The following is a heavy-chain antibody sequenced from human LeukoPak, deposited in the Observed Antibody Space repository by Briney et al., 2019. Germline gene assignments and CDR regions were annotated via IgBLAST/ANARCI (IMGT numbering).Heavy chain of an antibody. Sequence: GGSLRLSCAASGFTFSSYGMTWVRQAPGKGLEWVSAISGSGGSTYCADSVKGRFTISRDNSKNTLYLQMNSLRAEDTAVYYCAKGSAAAAPYDAFDIWGQGTMVTVSS. CDR1: GFTFSSYG. V-gene: IGHV3-23*01. CDR2: ISGSGGST. J-gene: IGHJ3*02. D-gene: IGHD6-13*01. CDR3: AKGSAAAAPYDAFDI.